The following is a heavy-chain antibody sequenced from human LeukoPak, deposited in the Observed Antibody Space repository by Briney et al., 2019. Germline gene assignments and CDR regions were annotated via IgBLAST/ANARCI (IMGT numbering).Heavy chain of an antibody. Sequence: PGGSLRLSCAASGFTVSSNYMSWVRQAPGGGLEWVSGISGDGGSTYYTDAVKGRFAISRDNSKSTLYLEMNSLRAEDTAMYYCAKDFGRNLGGPGYWGRGTLVTVSS. D-gene: IGHD3-10*01. CDR2: ISGDGGST. CDR1: GFTVSSNY. CDR3: AKDFGRNLGGPGY. V-gene: IGHV3-23*01. J-gene: IGHJ4*02.